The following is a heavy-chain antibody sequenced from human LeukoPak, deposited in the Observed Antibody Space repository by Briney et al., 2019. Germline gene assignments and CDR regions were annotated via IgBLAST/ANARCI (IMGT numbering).Heavy chain of an antibody. J-gene: IGHJ4*02. CDR2: ISGSGGST. CDR1: GFAFGDYA. Sequence: TGGSLRLSCTASGFAFGDYAMSWVRQAPGKGLEWVSAISGSGGSTYYADSVKGRFTISRDNSKNTLYLQMNSLRAEDTAVYYCAKNGYYYDSSGEKPYYFDYWGQGTLVTVSS. CDR3: AKNGYYYDSSGEKPYYFDY. V-gene: IGHV3-23*01. D-gene: IGHD3-22*01.